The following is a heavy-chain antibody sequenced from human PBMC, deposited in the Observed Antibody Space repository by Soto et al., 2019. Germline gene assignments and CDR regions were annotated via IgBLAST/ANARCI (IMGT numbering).Heavy chain of an antibody. CDR3: ARLVYDTPLNYMAFAF. CDR1: GVSLTSGNW. J-gene: IGHJ4*02. CDR2: IFHDGTA. Sequence: QVKLQESGPGLATPSGTLSLTCAVSGVSLTSGNWWTWVRQSPQRGLEYIGEIFHDGTANYYPSWGRRVARTGDTSGNPLSLELAPVTVADTGVYFWARLVYDTPLNYMAFAFWGPGTLGTVAS. V-gene: IGHV4-4*02. D-gene: IGHD3-10*01.